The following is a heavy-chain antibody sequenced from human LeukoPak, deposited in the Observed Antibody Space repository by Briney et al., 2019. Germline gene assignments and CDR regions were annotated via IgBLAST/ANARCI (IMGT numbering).Heavy chain of an antibody. CDR2: ISSSSSTI. D-gene: IGHD2-15*01. J-gene: IGHJ4*02. Sequence: GGSLRLPCAASGFTLSSYSMNWVSQAPGKGLEWVSHISSSSSTIYYADSVKGRFTISRDNAKKSQYLQMNSLRDEDTAVYYCARDEYCSGGSCYDSWGQGTLVTVSS. V-gene: IGHV3-48*02. CDR3: ARDEYCSGGSCYDS. CDR1: GFTLSSYS.